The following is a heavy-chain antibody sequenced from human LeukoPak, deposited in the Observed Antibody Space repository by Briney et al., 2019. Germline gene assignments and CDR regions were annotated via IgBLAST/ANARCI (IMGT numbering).Heavy chain of an antibody. D-gene: IGHD3-16*01. CDR2: INHRGST. V-gene: IGHV4-34*01. CDR3: ARGWGQRTFDY. CDR1: GGSFSGYY. Sequence: SETLSLTCAVYGGSFSGYYWSWIRQPPGKGLEWIGEINHRGSTNYNPSLKSRVTISVDTSKNQFSLKLSSVTAADTAVYYCARGWGQRTFDYWGQGTLVTVSS. J-gene: IGHJ4*02.